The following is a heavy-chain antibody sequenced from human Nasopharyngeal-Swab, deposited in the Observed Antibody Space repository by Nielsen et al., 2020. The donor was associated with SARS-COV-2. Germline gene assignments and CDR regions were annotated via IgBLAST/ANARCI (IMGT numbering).Heavy chain of an antibody. J-gene: IGHJ6*02. Sequence: SETLSLTCAVYGGSFSGYYWSWIRQPPGKGLEWIGEINHSGSTNYNPSLKSRVTISVDTSKNQFSLKLSSVTAADTAVFYCARASGGMDVWGQGTTVTVSS. V-gene: IGHV4-34*01. CDR2: INHSGST. CDR1: GGSFSGYY. D-gene: IGHD3-10*01. CDR3: ARASGGMDV.